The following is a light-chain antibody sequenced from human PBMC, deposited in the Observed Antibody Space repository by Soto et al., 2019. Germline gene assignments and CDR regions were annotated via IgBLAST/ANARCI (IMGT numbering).Light chain of an antibody. CDR1: QSISSY. CDR2: AAS. CDR3: QQSYSTPRT. V-gene: IGKV1-39*01. Sequence: DIQMTQSPSSLSASVGDRVTITCRASQSISSYLNWYQQKPGKAPKLLIYAASSLQSGVPSRFSGRGSWTDFTLTISSLQPEDFANYYCQQSYSTPRTFGQGNKVEIK. J-gene: IGKJ1*01.